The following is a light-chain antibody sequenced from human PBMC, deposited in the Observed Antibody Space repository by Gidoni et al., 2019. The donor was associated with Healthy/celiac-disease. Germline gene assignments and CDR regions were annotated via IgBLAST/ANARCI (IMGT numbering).Light chain of an antibody. Sequence: EIVMTQSPAPLSVSPGERATLSCRASQRVSSRLAWYQQKPGQAPRLLIYDASTRATGIPARFSGSGSGTEFTLTISSLQSEDLAVYYCQQYNNWPPITFGQGTRLEIK. V-gene: IGKV3-15*01. CDR3: QQYNNWPPIT. CDR2: DAS. J-gene: IGKJ5*01. CDR1: QRVSSR.